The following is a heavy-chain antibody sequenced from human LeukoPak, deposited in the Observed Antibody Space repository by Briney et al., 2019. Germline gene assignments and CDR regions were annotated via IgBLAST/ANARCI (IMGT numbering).Heavy chain of an antibody. D-gene: IGHD2-15*01. CDR1: GYTFTGYY. Sequence: GASVKVSCKASGYTFTGYYMHWVRQAPGQGLEWMGWINPNSGGTNYALKFQGRVTMTRDTSISTAYMELSRLRSDDTAVYYCARDPSDAALDYWGQGTLVTVSS. CDR3: ARDPSDAALDY. V-gene: IGHV1-2*02. CDR2: INPNSGGT. J-gene: IGHJ4*02.